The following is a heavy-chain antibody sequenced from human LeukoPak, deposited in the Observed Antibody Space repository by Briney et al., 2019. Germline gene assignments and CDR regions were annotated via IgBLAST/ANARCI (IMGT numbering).Heavy chain of an antibody. Sequence: GGSLRLSCAASGFTFSDFYISWIRQAPGKGLEWVSYISGSGNTIYYDDSVKGRFTISRDNAKNSLYLQMSSLRAEDTAVYYCARTNYNWNSPPHAMDVWGPGTTVTVSS. J-gene: IGHJ6*02. D-gene: IGHD1-7*01. CDR1: GFTFSDFY. CDR3: ARTNYNWNSPPHAMDV. V-gene: IGHV3-11*01. CDR2: ISGSGNTI.